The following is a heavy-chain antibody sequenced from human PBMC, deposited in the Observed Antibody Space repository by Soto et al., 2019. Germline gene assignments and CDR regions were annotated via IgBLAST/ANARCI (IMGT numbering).Heavy chain of an antibody. CDR3: ARDDPVYCVINSCYRGPIPSDY. Sequence: GGSLRLSCAASGFTFSRYWMSWVRQAPGKGLEWVANIKQDGSEKYYVDSVKGRFTISRDNARNSLYLQMNSLRAEDTAVYYCARDDPVYCVINSCYRGPIPSDYWGQGTLVTVSS. CDR2: IKQDGSEK. CDR1: GFTFSRYW. J-gene: IGHJ4*02. V-gene: IGHV3-7*01. D-gene: IGHD2-2*01.